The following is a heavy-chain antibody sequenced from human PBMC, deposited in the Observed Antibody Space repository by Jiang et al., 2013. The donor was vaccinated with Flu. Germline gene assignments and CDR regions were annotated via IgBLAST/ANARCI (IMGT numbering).Heavy chain of an antibody. D-gene: IGHD2-15*01. CDR2: IRSKANSYAT. Sequence: RIRSKANSYATAYAASVKGRFTISRDDSKNTAYLQMNSLKTEDTAVYYCTSLYCSGGSCYSGPWFDPWGQGTLVTVSS. CDR3: TSLYCSGGSCYSGPWFDP. V-gene: IGHV3-73*01. J-gene: IGHJ5*02.